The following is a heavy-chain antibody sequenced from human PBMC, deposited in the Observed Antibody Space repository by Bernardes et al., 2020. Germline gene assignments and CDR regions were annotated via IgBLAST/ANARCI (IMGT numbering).Heavy chain of an antibody. V-gene: IGHV1-8*01. CDR3: ARGLGYCSGGSCSYYYGMDV. Sequence: ASVKVSCMASGYTFTSYDINWVRQATGQGLEWMGWMNPNSGNTGYAQKFQGRVTMTRNTSISTAYMELSSLRSEDTAVYYCARGLGYCSGGSCSYYYGMDVWGKGTTVTVSS. CDR1: GYTFTSYD. J-gene: IGHJ6*04. CDR2: MNPNSGNT. D-gene: IGHD2-15*01.